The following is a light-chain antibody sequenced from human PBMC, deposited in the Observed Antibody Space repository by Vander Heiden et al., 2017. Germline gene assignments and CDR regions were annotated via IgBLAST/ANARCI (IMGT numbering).Light chain of an antibody. V-gene: IGKV3-11*01. CDR1: RSGSTY. CDR2: DAS. CDR3: QQRSNWPPGFT. Sequence: IVLTPSPATLSLAPGERTTLACRAIRSGSTYLARYQQQPGQPPRLLIYDASNRSTGLPARLSGSGSGTAFTLTISSLEPADFAVYYCQQRSNWPPGFTFGPGTKVDIK. J-gene: IGKJ3*01.